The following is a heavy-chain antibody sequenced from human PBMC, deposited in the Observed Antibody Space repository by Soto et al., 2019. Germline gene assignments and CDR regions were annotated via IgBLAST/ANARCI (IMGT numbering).Heavy chain of an antibody. Sequence: ASVKVSCKASGYTFTNYGITWVRQAPGQGLEWMGWISAYNGDTNYAQKLQARVTMTTDTSTTTAYKELRGLTSDDTAVYYCARGFCSGGICYPNDFWGQGTLVTVSS. J-gene: IGHJ4*02. V-gene: IGHV1-18*01. CDR2: ISAYNGDT. CDR1: GYTFTNYG. CDR3: ARGFCSGGICYPNDF. D-gene: IGHD2-15*01.